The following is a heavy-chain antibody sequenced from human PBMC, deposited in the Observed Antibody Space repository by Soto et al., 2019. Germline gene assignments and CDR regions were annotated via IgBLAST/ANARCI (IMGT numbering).Heavy chain of an antibody. Sequence: EVHLVESGGGLIQPGGSLRLSCAASGFTVSSNYMSWVRQAPGEGLEWVSVIYSGGSTYYADSVKGRFTISRDNSKNTLYLQMNSLRAEDPAVYYCARHITMDPLLVYWGQGTLVTVSS. CDR1: GFTVSSNY. CDR2: IYSGGST. J-gene: IGHJ4*02. CDR3: ARHITMDPLLVY. V-gene: IGHV3-53*01. D-gene: IGHD3-10*01.